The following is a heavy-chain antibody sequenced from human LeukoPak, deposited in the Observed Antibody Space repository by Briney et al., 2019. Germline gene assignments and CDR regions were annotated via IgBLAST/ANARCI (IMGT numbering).Heavy chain of an antibody. J-gene: IGHJ4*02. D-gene: IGHD3-22*01. V-gene: IGHV1-69*13. CDR1: GGTFSSYA. Sequence: ASVKVSCKASGGTFSSYAISWVRQAPGQGLEWMGGIIPIFGTANYAQKFQGRVTITADESTSTAYMELSSLRSEDTAVYYCARDLEPYYYDSSGYYYASPTGYWGQGTLVTVSS. CDR3: ARDLEPYYYDSSGYYYASPTGY. CDR2: IIPIFGTA.